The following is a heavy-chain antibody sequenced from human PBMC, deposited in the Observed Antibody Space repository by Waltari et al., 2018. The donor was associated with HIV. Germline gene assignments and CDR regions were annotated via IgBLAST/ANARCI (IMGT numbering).Heavy chain of an antibody. CDR1: GGSISSSSYY. J-gene: IGHJ6*02. CDR2: ISNSGGV. CDR3: ARQTALIGVAGTFSLFYSYYGLDV. Sequence: QLQLQESGPGLVKPSETLSLTCTVSGGSISSSSYYWGWIRQPPGKGLGWVGLISNSGGVFNTPPPNSRVTTSVDTSNNQFTRRLISLTSADTAVYYCARQTALIGVAGTFSLFYSYYGLDVWGQGTTVTVSS. D-gene: IGHD6-19*01. V-gene: IGHV4-39*01.